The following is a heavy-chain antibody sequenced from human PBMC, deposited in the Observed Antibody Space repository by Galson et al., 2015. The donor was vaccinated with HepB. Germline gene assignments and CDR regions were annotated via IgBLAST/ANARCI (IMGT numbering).Heavy chain of an antibody. J-gene: IGHJ6*02. CDR1: GGTFSSYT. V-gene: IGHV1-69*02. Sequence: SVKVSCKASGGTFSSYTISWVRQAPGQGLEWMGRIIPILGIANYAQKFQGRVTITADKSTSTAYMELSSLRSEDTAVYYCATSTELVRYYYGMDVWGQGTTVTVSS. CDR2: IIPILGIA. CDR3: ATSTELVRYYYGMDV. D-gene: IGHD6-13*01.